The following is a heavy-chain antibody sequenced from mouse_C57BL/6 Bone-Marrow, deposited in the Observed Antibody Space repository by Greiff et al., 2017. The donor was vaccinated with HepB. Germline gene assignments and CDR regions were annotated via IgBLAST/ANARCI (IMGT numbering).Heavy chain of an antibody. CDR3: ASLTTVVAMGFAY. CDR1: GYTFTSYW. D-gene: IGHD1-1*01. V-gene: IGHV1-7*01. J-gene: IGHJ3*01. CDR2: INPSSGYT. Sequence: QVQLQQSGAELAKPGASVKLSCKASGYTFTSYWMHWVKQRPGQGLEWIGYINPSSGYTKYNQKFKDKATLTADKSSSTAYMQLSSLTYEDSAVYYCASLTTVVAMGFAYWGQGTRVTVSA.